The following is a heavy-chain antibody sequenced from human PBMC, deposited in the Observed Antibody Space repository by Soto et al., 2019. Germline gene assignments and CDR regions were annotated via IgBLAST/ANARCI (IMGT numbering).Heavy chain of an antibody. CDR2: IIPIFGTA. CDR3: ARSRLPTEYYFDY. V-gene: IGHV1-69*13. J-gene: IGHJ4*02. Sequence: EASVKVSCKASGGTFSSYAISWVRQAPGQGLEWMGGIIPIFGTANYAQKLQGRVTITADESTSTAYMELSSLRSEDTAVYYCARSRLPTEYYFDYWGQGTLVTV. CDR1: GGTFSSYA. D-gene: IGHD2-15*01.